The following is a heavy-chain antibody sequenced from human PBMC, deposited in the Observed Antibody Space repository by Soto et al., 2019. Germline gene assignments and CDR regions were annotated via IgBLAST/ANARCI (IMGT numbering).Heavy chain of an antibody. CDR1: GGSFSGYF. CDR2: INHSGST. V-gene: IGHV4-34*02. D-gene: IGHD2-15*01. J-gene: IGHJ1*01. Sequence: QVQLQQWGAGLLRPSETLSLTCVVHGGSFSGYFWNWIRQPPGKGLEWIGEINHSGSTNYNPSLKSRVNMALDTSNNQFSLSLSSVTATDTAVYYCARGGYCTGGTCQHRRSFQHWGQGTLATVSS. CDR3: ARGGYCTGGTCQHRRSFQH.